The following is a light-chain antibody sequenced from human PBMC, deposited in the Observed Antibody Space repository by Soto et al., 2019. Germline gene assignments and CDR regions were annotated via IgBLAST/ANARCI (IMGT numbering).Light chain of an antibody. CDR3: QKRSDWRFT. V-gene: IGKV3-11*01. CDR1: QSVGSY. J-gene: IGKJ3*01. Sequence: EIVMTQSPLTLPVTPGERATLSCRASQSVGSYLAWYQQKPGQAPRLLIYDASSRANGVPARFSGSGSGTDFTLTISSLEPEDFGVYYCQKRSDWRFTFGPGTKVDIK. CDR2: DAS.